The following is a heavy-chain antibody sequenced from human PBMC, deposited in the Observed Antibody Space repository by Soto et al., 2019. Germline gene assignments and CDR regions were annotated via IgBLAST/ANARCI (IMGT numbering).Heavy chain of an antibody. CDR3: ATHREGAPYYFDD. D-gene: IGHD1-26*01. CDR2: IVVGGGNT. J-gene: IGHJ4*02. Sequence: QMQLVQSGPEVKKPGTSVKVSCKASTFTFTSSAVQWVRQARGQRLEWIGWIVVGGGNTKYAQNFQERVTITRDMSSGTVYLELSSLRSEDTAVYYCATHREGAPYYFDDWGQGTLLTVSS. V-gene: IGHV1-58*01. CDR1: TFTFTSSA.